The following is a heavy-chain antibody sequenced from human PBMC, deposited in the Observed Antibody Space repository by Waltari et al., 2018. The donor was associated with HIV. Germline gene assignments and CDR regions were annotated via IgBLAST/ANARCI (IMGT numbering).Heavy chain of an antibody. Sequence: QVQLVQSGAEVKKRGSSVKVSCKASGGTFSNFAINWVRQAPGQGLEWMGGVVPFFATTTHSRRFQGRVTISATSSTCTAYMELRSLTTDDTAVYYCARSLLTPYYFDSWGQGTLVTVSS. CDR2: VVPFFATT. CDR3: ARSLLTPYYFDS. V-gene: IGHV1-69*12. CDR1: GGTFSNFA. D-gene: IGHD2-21*02. J-gene: IGHJ4*02.